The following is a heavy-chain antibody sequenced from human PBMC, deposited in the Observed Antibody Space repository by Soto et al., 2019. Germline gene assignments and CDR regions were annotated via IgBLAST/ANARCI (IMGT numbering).Heavy chain of an antibody. Sequence: SETLSLTCAVYGGSFSGYYWSWIRQPPGKGLEWIGEINHSGSTNYNPSLKSRVTISVDTSKNQFSLKLSSVTAADTAVYYCARRHYDFWSGYSGAWFDPWGQGTLVTVSS. J-gene: IGHJ5*02. D-gene: IGHD3-3*01. CDR3: ARRHYDFWSGYSGAWFDP. V-gene: IGHV4-34*01. CDR2: INHSGST. CDR1: GGSFSGYY.